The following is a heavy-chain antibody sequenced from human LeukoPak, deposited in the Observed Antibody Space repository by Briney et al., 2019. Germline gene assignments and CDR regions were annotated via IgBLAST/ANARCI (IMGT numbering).Heavy chain of an antibody. CDR1: VGSISSSDYY. V-gene: IGHV4-39*01. CDR3: VRVGYAYGPVGNWFDP. CDR2: IYHSGGS. J-gene: IGHJ5*02. D-gene: IGHD5-18*01. Sequence: PSETLSLTCTVSVGSISSSDYYWGWVRQPPAKGLVWFGNIYHSGGSYSRPSLESRVTRSSDTSKNQFSVKLTSVTAADTAIYYCVRVGYAYGPVGNWFDPWGQGDLVTVSS.